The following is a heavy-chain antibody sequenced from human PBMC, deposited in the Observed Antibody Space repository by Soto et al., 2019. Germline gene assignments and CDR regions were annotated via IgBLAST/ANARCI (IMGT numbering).Heavy chain of an antibody. CDR1: GFTFRSYE. CDR2: ISSSGATR. Sequence: PGGSLRLSCVASGFTFRSYEMNWVRQAPGKGLEWVSYISSSGATRFYADSVKGRFTISRDNAKKSLHLQMNSLRAEDTAIYFCLIRIYGVDPPLSNYHYGLDVWGPGTTVTVSS. CDR3: LIRIYGVDPPLSNYHYGLDV. V-gene: IGHV3-48*03. D-gene: IGHD3-3*01. J-gene: IGHJ6*02.